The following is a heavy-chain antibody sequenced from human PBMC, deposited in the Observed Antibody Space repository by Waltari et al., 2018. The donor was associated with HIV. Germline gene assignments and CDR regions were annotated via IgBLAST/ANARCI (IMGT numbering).Heavy chain of an antibody. V-gene: IGHV3-53*01. CDR1: GFPVRRHS. Sequence: VQLVGAGGGVIQPGGSLGLSCAAPGFPVRRHSMSLVRPAPGKGLEWVSVIYSGGSTYYADSVKGRFTISRDNSKNTLYLQMNSLRAEDTAVYYCARERATWGGYYYGMDVWGQGTTVTVSS. D-gene: IGHD3-16*01. J-gene: IGHJ6*02. CDR2: IYSGGST. CDR3: ARERATWGGYYYGMDV.